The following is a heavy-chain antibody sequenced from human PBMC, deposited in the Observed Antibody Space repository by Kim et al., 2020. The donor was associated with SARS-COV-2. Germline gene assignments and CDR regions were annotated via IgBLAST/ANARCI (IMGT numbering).Heavy chain of an antibody. CDR3: ARESAYYDFWSGNGTGSYGMDV. J-gene: IGHJ6*02. D-gene: IGHD3-3*01. CDR2: IYYSGST. CDR1: GGSISSYY. Sequence: SETLSLTCTVSGGSISSYYWSWIRQPPGKGLEWIGYIYYSGSTNYNPSLKSRVTISVDTSKNQFSLKLSSVTAADTAVYYCARESAYYDFWSGNGTGSYGMDVWGQGTTVTVSS. V-gene: IGHV4-59*01.